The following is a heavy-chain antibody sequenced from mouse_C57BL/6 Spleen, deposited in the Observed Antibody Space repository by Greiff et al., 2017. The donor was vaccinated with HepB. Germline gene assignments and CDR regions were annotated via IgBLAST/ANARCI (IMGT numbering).Heavy chain of an antibody. V-gene: IGHV1-64*01. CDR2: IHPNSGST. Sequence: QVQLQQPGAELVKPGASVKLSCKASGYTFTSYWMHWVKQRPGQGLEWIGMIHPNSGSTNYNEKFKSKATLTVDKSSSTAYMQLSSLTSEDSAVYYCARVGLRYGNYEDYWGQGTTLTVSS. D-gene: IGHD2-1*01. CDR3: ARVGLRYGNYEDY. CDR1: GYTFTSYW. J-gene: IGHJ2*01.